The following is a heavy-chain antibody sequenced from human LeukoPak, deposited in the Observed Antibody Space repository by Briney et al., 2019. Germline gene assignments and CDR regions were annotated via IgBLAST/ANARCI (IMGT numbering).Heavy chain of an antibody. D-gene: IGHD3-10*01. Sequence: SETLSLTCSVSGGSVSSSSFHWGWIRQPPGKGLEWIGTVFHSGTTYYNPSLESRITISVDTSKNQFSLKLRSVTAADTALYFCATLQYVGDLSFSWFDPWGQGTLVTVFS. V-gene: IGHV4-39*01. CDR1: GGSVSSSSFH. CDR2: VFHSGTT. CDR3: ATLQYVGDLSFSWFDP. J-gene: IGHJ5*02.